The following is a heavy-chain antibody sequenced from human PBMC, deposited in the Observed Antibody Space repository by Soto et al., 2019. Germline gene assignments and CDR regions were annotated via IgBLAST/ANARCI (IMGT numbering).Heavy chain of an antibody. CDR2: FVPEDGET. J-gene: IGHJ4*02. D-gene: IGHD6-13*01. Sequence: ASVKVSCKVSGNTLTELSMHWVRQAPGIGLEWMGGFVPEDGETIYAQKFQGRVTMTEDTSTDTAYMDMSSLRYEDTAVYYCAMPAVDSSSWYGGLDLDSWGQGTQVTVSS. V-gene: IGHV1-24*01. CDR3: AMPAVDSSSWYGGLDLDS. CDR1: GNTLTELS.